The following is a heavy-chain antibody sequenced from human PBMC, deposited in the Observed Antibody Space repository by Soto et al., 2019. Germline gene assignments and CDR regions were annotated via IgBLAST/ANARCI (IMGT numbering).Heavy chain of an antibody. CDR1: GGSFSGYY. D-gene: IGHD5-18*01. CDR3: ARGLRGGNTPKKSASYYYAMDV. V-gene: IGHV4-34*01. Sequence: PSETLSLTCAVYGGSFSGYYWSWIRQPPGKGLEWIGEINHSGSTNYNPSLKSRVTISVDTSKNQFSLKLSSVTAADTAVYYCARGLRGGNTPKKSASYYYAMDVWGQGTTVTVSS. CDR2: INHSGST. J-gene: IGHJ6*02.